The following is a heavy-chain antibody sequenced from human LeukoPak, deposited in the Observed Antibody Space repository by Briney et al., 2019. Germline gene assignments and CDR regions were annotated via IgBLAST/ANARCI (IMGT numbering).Heavy chain of an antibody. Sequence: GGSLRLSCAASGFTFSSYAMSWVRQAPGKGLEWVSAISGSGGSTYYADSVKGRFTISRDNSKNTLYLQMNSLRAEDTAVYYCAKASGYSYGYLIRGDYFDYWGQGTLVTVSS. CDR2: ISGSGGST. V-gene: IGHV3-23*01. D-gene: IGHD5-18*01. CDR3: AKASGYSYGYLIRGDYFDY. J-gene: IGHJ4*02. CDR1: GFTFSSYA.